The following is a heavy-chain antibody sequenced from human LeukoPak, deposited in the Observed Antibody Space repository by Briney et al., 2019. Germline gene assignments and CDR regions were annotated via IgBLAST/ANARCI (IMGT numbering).Heavy chain of an antibody. CDR2: IYSAGHT. CDR1: GITFSTYA. D-gene: IGHD3-10*01. CDR3: ARGVGERFFDY. J-gene: IGHJ4*02. V-gene: IGHV3-66*01. Sequence: PGGSLRLSCAASGITFSTYAMTWVRQAPGKGLEWVSVIYSAGHTYYADSVNGRFTISRDNSKNTLYFQMNSLTDEDTAVYYCARGVGERFFDYWGQGTLVTVSS.